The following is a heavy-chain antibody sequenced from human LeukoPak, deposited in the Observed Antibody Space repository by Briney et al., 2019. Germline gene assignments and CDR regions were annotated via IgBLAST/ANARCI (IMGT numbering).Heavy chain of an antibody. Sequence: ASLKVSCKASGYTFHSYDINWVRQATGQGLEWMGWMNPGTGNTGYAPRFLGRVTMTRDTSISTAYLHLTSLTLADTALYFCARDHESSGYPTSDYWGQGTLVTVSS. CDR1: GYTFHSYD. D-gene: IGHD3-22*01. J-gene: IGHJ4*02. CDR2: MNPGTGNT. CDR3: ARDHESSGYPTSDY. V-gene: IGHV1-8*01.